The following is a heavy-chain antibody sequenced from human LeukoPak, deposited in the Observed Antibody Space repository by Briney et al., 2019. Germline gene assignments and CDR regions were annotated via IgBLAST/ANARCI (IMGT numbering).Heavy chain of an antibody. CDR3: ARAQYYYPHHYYVY. V-gene: IGHV1-2*02. D-gene: IGHD3-10*01. CDR2: INPNIVET. CDR1: VYTFTGYF. J-gene: IGHJ4*01. Sequence: GASVKVSCKASVYTFTGYFMNWVRQAPGQGLEWMGWINPNIVETTYAQKFQGRVTMTRDTSTSTAYMELSRLRSDDTAVYYCARAQYYYPHHYYVYWGQGTLVTVSS.